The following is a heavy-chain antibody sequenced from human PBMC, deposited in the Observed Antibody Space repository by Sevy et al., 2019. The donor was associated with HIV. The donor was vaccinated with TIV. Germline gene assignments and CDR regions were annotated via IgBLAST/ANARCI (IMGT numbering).Heavy chain of an antibody. V-gene: IGHV3-21*01. Sequence: GGSLRLSCAASGFSLNNAWMSWVRQAPGKGLEWVSSISPTSSYIYYADSVKGRFSISRDNAKNSLFLQMNSLRADDTAIYYCAKEDSNGVCYSSWGQGTLVTVSS. J-gene: IGHJ5*02. D-gene: IGHD2-21*01. CDR2: ISPTSSYI. CDR1: GFSLNNAW. CDR3: AKEDSNGVCYSS.